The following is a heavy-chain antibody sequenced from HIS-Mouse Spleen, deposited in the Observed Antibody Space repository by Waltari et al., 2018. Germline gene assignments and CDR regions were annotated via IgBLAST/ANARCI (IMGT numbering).Heavy chain of an antibody. V-gene: IGHV3-43*01. CDR3: AKDGEAGDFQH. CDR1: GFTFDDYT. J-gene: IGHJ1*01. CDR2: ISWDGGST. D-gene: IGHD6-13*01. Sequence: EVQLVESGGVVVQPGGSLRLSCAASGFTFDDYTMHWVRQGPGKGLEWVSLISWDGGSTYYADSVKGRFTISRDSSKNSLYVQMNSLRTEDTALYYCAKDGEAGDFQHWGQGTLVTVSS.